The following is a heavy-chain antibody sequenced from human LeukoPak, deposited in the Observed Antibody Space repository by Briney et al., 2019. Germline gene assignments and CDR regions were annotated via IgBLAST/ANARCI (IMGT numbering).Heavy chain of an antibody. Sequence: PGGSLRLSCAVSGVSLTTNHMSWVRQAPGKGLEWVSVINAGGSAYYADSVKGRFTLSRDNSKNTLYLQMNSLRAEDTAVYYCSGDAAWGQGTLVTVSS. J-gene: IGHJ5*02. CDR1: GVSLTTNH. CDR2: INAGGSA. V-gene: IGHV3-66*01. CDR3: SGDAA.